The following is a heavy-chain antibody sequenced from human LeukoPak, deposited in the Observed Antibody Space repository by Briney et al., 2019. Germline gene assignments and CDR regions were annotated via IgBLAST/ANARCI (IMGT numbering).Heavy chain of an antibody. Sequence: ASVKVSCKASGGTFSRYAISWVRQAPGQGLEWMGGITPIFGIPNYAQKFQGRVTITADESTSTAYMELSSLRFEDTAVYYCARGGLPVFYYYMDVWGKGATVTVSS. CDR2: ITPIFGIP. CDR1: GGTFSRYA. J-gene: IGHJ6*03. D-gene: IGHD3-16*01. V-gene: IGHV1-69*13. CDR3: ARGGLPVFYYYMDV.